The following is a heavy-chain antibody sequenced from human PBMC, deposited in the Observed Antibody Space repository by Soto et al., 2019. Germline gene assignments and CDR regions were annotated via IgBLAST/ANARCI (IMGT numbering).Heavy chain of an antibody. D-gene: IGHD6-19*01. V-gene: IGHV4-59*08. CDR2: GSYIAST. CDR1: GGTISGYN. CDR3: ARHGSDSGWVIFDP. Sequence: PAESLSLTCSPSGGTISGYNLNWIRQPPGKALEWVGYGSYIASTDDHPSLKIRVRISIDPSKNQFSLKMSSVTAADTAVYYCARHGSDSGWVIFDPWGQGARVTVS. J-gene: IGHJ5*02.